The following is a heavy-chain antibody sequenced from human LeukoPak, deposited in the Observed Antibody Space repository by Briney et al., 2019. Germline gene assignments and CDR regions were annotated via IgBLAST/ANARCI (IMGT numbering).Heavy chain of an antibody. D-gene: IGHD3-10*01. V-gene: IGHV1-8*01. CDR3: AREITMVRQTYGMYV. J-gene: IGHJ6*02. CDR1: GYTFTSYD. CDR2: MNPNSGNT. Sequence: ASVKVSCKASGYTFTSYDINWVRQATGQGLEWMGWMNPNSGNTGYAQKFQGRVTMTRNTSISTAYMELSSLRSEDTAVYYCAREITMVRQTYGMYVWGQGTTVTVSS.